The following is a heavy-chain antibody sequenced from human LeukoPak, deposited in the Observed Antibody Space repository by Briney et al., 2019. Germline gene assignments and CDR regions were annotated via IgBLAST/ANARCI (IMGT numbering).Heavy chain of an antibody. CDR3: ATHRGYYDSSGYYYYYYYMDV. V-gene: IGHV3-23*01. J-gene: IGHJ6*03. CDR1: GFTFSSYG. CDR2: ISGSGGST. D-gene: IGHD3-22*01. Sequence: PGGSLRLSCAASGFTFSSYGMSWVRQAPGKGLEWVSAISGSGGSTYYADSVKGRFTISRDNSKNTLYLQMNSLRAEDTAVYYCATHRGYYDSSGYYYYYYYMDVWGKGTTVTISS.